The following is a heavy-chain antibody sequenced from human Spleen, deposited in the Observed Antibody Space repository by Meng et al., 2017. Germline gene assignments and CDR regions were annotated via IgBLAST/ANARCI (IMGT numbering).Heavy chain of an antibody. D-gene: IGHD3-10*01. V-gene: IGHV1-18*01. CDR3: ARGTPGRSYSDY. Sequence: QVQLVQSGSELKKPGASVKVSCKASGYRFTSYVINWVRQAPGQGPEWMAWLGAHDGDTSHAPKFQGRVTVSADRPTATAYMELRSLRSDDTAVYYCARGTPGRSYSDYWGQGTLVTVSS. CDR1: GYRFTSYV. CDR2: LGAHDGDT. J-gene: IGHJ4*02.